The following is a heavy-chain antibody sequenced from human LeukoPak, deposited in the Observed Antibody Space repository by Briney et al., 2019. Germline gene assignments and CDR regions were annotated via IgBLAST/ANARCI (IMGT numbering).Heavy chain of an antibody. Sequence: ASVKVSCKGSGYTLTELSMHWVRQAPGKGLEWMGGFDPEDGETIYAQKFQGRVTMTEDTSTDTAYMELSSLRSEDTAVYYCATAPRYCSGGSCYQNFDYWGQGTLVTVSS. CDR2: FDPEDGET. J-gene: IGHJ4*02. CDR1: GYTLTELS. V-gene: IGHV1-24*01. CDR3: ATAPRYCSGGSCYQNFDY. D-gene: IGHD2-15*01.